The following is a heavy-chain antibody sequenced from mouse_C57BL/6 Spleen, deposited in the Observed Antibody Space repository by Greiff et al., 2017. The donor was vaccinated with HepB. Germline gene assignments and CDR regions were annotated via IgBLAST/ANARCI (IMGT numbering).Heavy chain of an antibody. Sequence: EVQLQQSGPELVKPGASVKISCKASGYTFTDYYMNWVKQSHGKSLEWIGDINPNNGGTSYNQKFKGKATLTVDKSSSTAYMELRSLTSEDSAVYYCASSMGNYGEFAYWGQGTLVTVSA. CDR1: GYTFTDYY. CDR3: ASSMGNYGEFAY. J-gene: IGHJ3*01. D-gene: IGHD2-1*01. CDR2: INPNNGGT. V-gene: IGHV1-26*01.